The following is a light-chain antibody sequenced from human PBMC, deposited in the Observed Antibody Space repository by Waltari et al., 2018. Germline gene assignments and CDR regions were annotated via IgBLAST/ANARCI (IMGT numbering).Light chain of an antibody. CDR1: QSLLYNSNDKNY. CDR2: WAS. Sequence: DIVMTQSPDSLAVSLGERVTINCHSSQSLLYNSNDKNYVAWYQQKPGQPPKLLFYWASTRHSGVPDRFSGSGSATDFTLTISSLQAEDVAVYYCQQYYSRRTFGQGTRVEIK. J-gene: IGKJ1*01. CDR3: QQYYSRRT. V-gene: IGKV4-1*01.